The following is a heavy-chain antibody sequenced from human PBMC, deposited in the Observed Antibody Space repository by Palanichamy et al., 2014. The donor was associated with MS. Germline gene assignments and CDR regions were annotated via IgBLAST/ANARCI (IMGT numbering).Heavy chain of an antibody. CDR2: IIPIFGTA. CDR1: GGTFSSYA. J-gene: IGHJ6*02. D-gene: IGHD2-2*01. CDR3: ARTRVPRTFDENVREYQPLPPIDYYYYGMDV. V-gene: IGHV1-69*01. Sequence: LVQSGAEVKKPGSSVKVSCKASGGTFSSYAISWVRQAPGQGLEWMGGIIPIFGTANYAQKFQGRVTITADESTSTAYMELGSLRSEDTAVYYCARTRVPRTFDENVREYQPLPPIDYYYYGMDVWGQGTTVTVSS.